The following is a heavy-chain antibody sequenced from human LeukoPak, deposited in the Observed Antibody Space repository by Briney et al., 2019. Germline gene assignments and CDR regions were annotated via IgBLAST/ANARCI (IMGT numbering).Heavy chain of an antibody. V-gene: IGHV3-30*02. CDR1: GFTFSSYG. D-gene: IGHD1-26*01. CDR2: IRYDGSTK. CDR3: AKDRLGAMMYFDF. Sequence: PGGSLRLSCAASGFTFSSYGMHWVRQAPGKGLEWVAFIRYDGSTKYYADSVKGRVTISRNNSKNTLYLQVNSLRVEDTAVYYCAKDRLGAMMYFDFWGQGTLVTVSS. J-gene: IGHJ4*02.